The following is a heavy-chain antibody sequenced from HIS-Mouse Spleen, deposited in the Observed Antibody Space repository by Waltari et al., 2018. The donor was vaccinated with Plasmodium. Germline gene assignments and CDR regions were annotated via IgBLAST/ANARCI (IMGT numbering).Heavy chain of an antibody. Sequence: EVQLVESGGGLVQPGGSLRLSCAASGFTFSSYWMSWVRQAPGKGLEWVAKIKQDGREKYYVDSVKVRFTISRDNAKNSLYLQMNSLRAEDTAVYYCASSWYWYFDLWGRGTLVTVSS. V-gene: IGHV3-7*01. D-gene: IGHD6-13*01. CDR1: GFTFSSYW. CDR3: ASSWYWYFDL. CDR2: IKQDGREK. J-gene: IGHJ2*01.